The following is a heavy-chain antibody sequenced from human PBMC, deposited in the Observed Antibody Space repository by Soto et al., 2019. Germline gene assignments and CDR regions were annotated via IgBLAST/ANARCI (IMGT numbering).Heavy chain of an antibody. J-gene: IGHJ6*02. Sequence: VASVKVSCKASGGTFSSYAISWVRQAPGQGLEWMGGIIPIFGTANYAKQFQARVTITADESTSTAYMELSSLRSEDTAVYYCARVEPAAISTYYYGMDVWGQGTTVTVSS. V-gene: IGHV1-69*13. CDR3: ARVEPAAISTYYYGMDV. CDR2: IIPIFGTA. D-gene: IGHD2-2*02. CDR1: GGTFSSYA.